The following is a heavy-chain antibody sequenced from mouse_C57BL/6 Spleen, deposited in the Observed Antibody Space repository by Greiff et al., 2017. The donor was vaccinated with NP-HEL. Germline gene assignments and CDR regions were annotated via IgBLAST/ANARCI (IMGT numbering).Heavy chain of an antibody. CDR2: IHPNSGST. Sequence: VQLQQSGAELVKPGASVKLSCKASGYNFTSYWMHWVKQRPGQGLEWIGMIHPNSGSTNYNEKFKSKATMTVDTSSSTAYMQLSSLTSEYSTVYYCARGGSSSSFDYWGQGTTLTVSS. CDR3: ARGGSSSSFDY. CDR1: GYNFTSYW. V-gene: IGHV1-64*01. D-gene: IGHD1-1*01. J-gene: IGHJ2*01.